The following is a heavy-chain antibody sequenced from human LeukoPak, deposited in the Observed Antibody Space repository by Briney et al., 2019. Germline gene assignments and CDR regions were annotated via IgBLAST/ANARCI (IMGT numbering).Heavy chain of an antibody. J-gene: IGHJ4*02. CDR3: ARAPVGGSYCLDY. V-gene: IGHV3-21*01. Sequence: PGGSLRLSCAASGFTFSSYSMNWVRQAPGKGLVLVSSISSSSGYIYYADSVKGRFTISRDNAKNSLYLQMNSLRAEDTAVYYCARAPVGGSYCLDYWGQGTLVTVSS. CDR1: GFTFSSYS. D-gene: IGHD1-26*01. CDR2: ISSSSGYI.